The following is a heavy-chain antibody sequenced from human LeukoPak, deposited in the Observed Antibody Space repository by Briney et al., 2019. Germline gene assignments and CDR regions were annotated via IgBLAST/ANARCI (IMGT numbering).Heavy chain of an antibody. V-gene: IGHV3-23*01. D-gene: IGHD3-10*01. CDR3: AKLLRGVIVPYFDY. Sequence: GSLRLSCAASGFTFSSYAMSWVRQAPGRGLEWFSAISGSGSSTHYGDSVKGRFTISRDNSRNTLYLQLNRLRAEDTAVYYCAKLLRGVIVPYFDYWGQGTLVTVSS. CDR1: GFTFSSYA. J-gene: IGHJ4*02. CDR2: ISGSGSST.